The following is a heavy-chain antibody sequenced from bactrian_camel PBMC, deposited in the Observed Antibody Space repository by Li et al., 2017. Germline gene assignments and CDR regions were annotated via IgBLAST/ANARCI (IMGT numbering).Heavy chain of an antibody. Sequence: HVQLVESGGGSVQAGGSLRLSCVASGNTNCMGWFRHSPGKEREVVAHLEKDGNEAYADSVKGRFTISQDNAKNMVYLQVNSLKAEDTAMYYCAAGWSFGVGTLLRRHYNYWGQGTQVTVS. CDR2: LEKDGNE. V-gene: IGHV3S53*01. CDR3: AAGWSFGVGTLLRRHYNY. CDR1: GNTNCM. J-gene: IGHJ4*01. D-gene: IGHD3*01.